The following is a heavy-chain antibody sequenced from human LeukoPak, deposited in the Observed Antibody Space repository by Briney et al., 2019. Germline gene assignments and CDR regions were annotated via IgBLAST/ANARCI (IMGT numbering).Heavy chain of an antibody. J-gene: IGHJ4*02. V-gene: IGHV3-23*01. CDR1: GFTFSSYA. CDR2: ISGSGGST. Sequence: GGSLRPSCAASGFTFSSYAMSWVRQAPGKGLEWVSAISGSGGSTYYADSVKGRFTISRDNSKNTLYLQMNSLRAEDTAVYYCAKGSGVVIAPFDYWGQGTLVTVSS. D-gene: IGHD3-3*01. CDR3: AKGSGVVIAPFDY.